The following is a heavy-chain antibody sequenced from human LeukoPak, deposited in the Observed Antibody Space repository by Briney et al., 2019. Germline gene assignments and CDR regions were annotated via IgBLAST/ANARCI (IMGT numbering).Heavy chain of an antibody. CDR2: IKQDATQK. CDR3: ARDCGSDCSQAFDI. J-gene: IGHJ3*02. V-gene: IGHV3-7*03. Sequence: GRSLRLSCAASGFTFSSYGTHWVRQAPGKGLEWVADIKQDATQKYYVDSVEGRFTISRDNAKNSLYLQMNSLRVEDTAAYYCARDCGSDCSQAFDIWGQGTMVTVSS. D-gene: IGHD2-21*02. CDR1: GFTFSSYG.